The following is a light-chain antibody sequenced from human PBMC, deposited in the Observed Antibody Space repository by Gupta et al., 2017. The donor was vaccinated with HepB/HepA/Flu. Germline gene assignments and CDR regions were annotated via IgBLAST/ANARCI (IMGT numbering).Light chain of an antibody. J-gene: IGLJ2*01. CDR1: SSDVGGYDY. CDR3: SSYASSSTVV. Sequence: QSALTQPASVSGSPGQSITISCTGTSSDVGGYDYVSWYQQHPGKAPKLLIYDVINRPSGVSYRFSCSKSGNTASLTISGLQAEYEADYYCSSYASSSTVVFGGGTKLTVL. V-gene: IGLV2-14*03. CDR2: DVI.